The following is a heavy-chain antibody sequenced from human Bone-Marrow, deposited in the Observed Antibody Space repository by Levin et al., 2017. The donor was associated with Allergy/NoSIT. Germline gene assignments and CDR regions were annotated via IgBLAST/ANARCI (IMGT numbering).Heavy chain of an antibody. V-gene: IGHV1-69*13. J-gene: IGHJ5*02. CDR3: ARGAYYDILTGYPFDP. CDR2: IIPIFGTA. D-gene: IGHD3-9*01. Sequence: ASVKVSCKASGGTFSSYAISWVRQAPGQGLEWMGGIIPIFGTANYAQKFQGRVTITADESTSTAYMELSSLRSEDTAVYYCARGAYYDILTGYPFDPWGQGTLVTVSS. CDR1: GGTFSSYA.